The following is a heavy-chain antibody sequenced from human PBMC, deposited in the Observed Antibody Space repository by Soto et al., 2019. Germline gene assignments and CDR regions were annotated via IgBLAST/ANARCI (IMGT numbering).Heavy chain of an antibody. V-gene: IGHV1-69*01. Sequence: QVQLVQSGAEVKKPGSSVKVSCKASGGTFSSYAISWVRQAPGQGLEWMGGIIPISGTANYAQKFQGRVTITAEESTSTDYMERRSLRSEDTAVYYCARSQGSSTSLEIYYYYYYGMEVWGQGTTVTVSS. CDR3: ARSQGSSTSLEIYYYYYYGMEV. CDR2: IIPISGTA. J-gene: IGHJ6*02. D-gene: IGHD2-2*01. CDR1: GGTFSSYA.